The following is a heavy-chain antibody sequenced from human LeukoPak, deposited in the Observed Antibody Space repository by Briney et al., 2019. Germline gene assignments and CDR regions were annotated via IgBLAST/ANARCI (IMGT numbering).Heavy chain of an antibody. CDR1: RFIISDYY. CDR3: ATLGRNYFDS. D-gene: IGHD2-15*01. J-gene: IGHJ4*02. Sequence: GGSLRLSCAASRFIISDYYMTWIRQAPGKGLEWVSYISSSGSAIYYADSVKGRFTVFRDNARNSLYLQMNSLRVEDTAVYYCATLGRNYFDSWGQGSLVTVSS. V-gene: IGHV3-11*01. CDR2: ISSSGSAI.